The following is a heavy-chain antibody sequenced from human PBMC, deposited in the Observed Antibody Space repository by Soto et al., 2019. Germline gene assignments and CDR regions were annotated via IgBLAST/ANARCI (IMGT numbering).Heavy chain of an antibody. CDR2: ISSSSSTI. D-gene: IGHD4-17*01. Sequence: EVQLMESGGGLVQPGGSLRLSCAASGFTFSSYSMNWVRQAPGKGLEWVSYISSSSSTIYYADSVKGRFTISRDNAKNSLYLQMNSLRAEDTAVYYCARDPAVTTNYFAYWGQGTLVTVSS. CDR1: GFTFSSYS. V-gene: IGHV3-48*01. CDR3: ARDPAVTTNYFAY. J-gene: IGHJ4*02.